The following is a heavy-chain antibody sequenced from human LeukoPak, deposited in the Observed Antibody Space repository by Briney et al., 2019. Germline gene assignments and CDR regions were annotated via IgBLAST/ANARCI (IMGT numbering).Heavy chain of an antibody. CDR1: GFTFSSYA. Sequence: GGSLRLSCAASGFTFSSYAMSWVRQAPGKGLEGVSAISGSGGSTYYADSVKGRFTISRDNSKNTLYLQMNSLRAEDTAVYYCASGSTVAYYFDYWGQGTLVTVSS. CDR2: ISGSGGST. CDR3: ASGSTVAYYFDY. J-gene: IGHJ4*02. D-gene: IGHD4-11*01. V-gene: IGHV3-23*01.